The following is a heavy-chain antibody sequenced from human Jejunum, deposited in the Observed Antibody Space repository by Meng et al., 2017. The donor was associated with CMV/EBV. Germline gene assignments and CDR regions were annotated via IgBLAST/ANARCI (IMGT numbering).Heavy chain of an antibody. D-gene: IGHD3-10*01. V-gene: IGHV3-74*01. CDR3: AGSILGSGSYFGDDY. CDR2: INVDGSLT. J-gene: IGHJ4*02. Sequence: SGFTCSDYWVHWVRQAPGEGLVWVSRINVDGSLTDYADSVKSRFITSRDNAKNTVYLQMSSLRVEDTAVYYCAGSILGSGSYFGDDYWGQGTLVTVSS. CDR1: GFTCSDYW.